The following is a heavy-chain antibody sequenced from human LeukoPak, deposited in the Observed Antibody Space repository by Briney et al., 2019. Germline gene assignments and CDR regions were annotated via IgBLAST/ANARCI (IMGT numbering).Heavy chain of an antibody. CDR3: AKDSAKKYDDY. D-gene: IGHD2/OR15-2a*01. CDR2: IFPSGGEI. V-gene: IGHV3-23*01. J-gene: IGHJ4*02. CDR1: GFTFSTFA. Sequence: GSLRLSCAASGFTFSTFAMIWVRQPPGKGLEWVSSIFPSGGEIHYADSVKGRFIISRDNSKNTLYLQMNSLRAEDTAVYYCAKDSAKKYDDYWGQGTLVTVSS.